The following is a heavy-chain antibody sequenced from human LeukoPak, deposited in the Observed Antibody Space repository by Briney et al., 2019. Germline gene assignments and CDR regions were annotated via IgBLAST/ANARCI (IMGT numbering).Heavy chain of an antibody. J-gene: IGHJ3*02. CDR2: INHSGST. CDR3: ARVRYCSGGSCYATDDAFDI. V-gene: IGHV4-34*01. CDR1: GGSFSGYY. Sequence: PSETLSLTCAVYGGSFSGYYWSWIRQPPGKGLEWIGEINHSGSTNYNPSLKSRVTISVDTSKNQFSLKLSSVTAADTAVYYCARVRYCSGGSCYATDDAFDIWGQGTMVTVSS. D-gene: IGHD2-15*01.